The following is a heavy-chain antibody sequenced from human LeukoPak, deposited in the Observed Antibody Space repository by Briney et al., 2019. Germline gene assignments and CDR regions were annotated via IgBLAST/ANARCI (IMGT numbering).Heavy chain of an antibody. CDR3: ARDENNSGTYYDALDI. CDR2: ISSSGNTI. Sequence: GGSLRLSCAASGFTFSTYSMNWVRQAPGKGLEWVSYISSSGNTIYYADSVKGRFTISRDNAKNSLYLQINSLRAEDAAVYYCARDENNSGTYYDALDIWGQGTMVTVSS. D-gene: IGHD1-26*01. CDR1: GFTFSTYS. V-gene: IGHV3-48*01. J-gene: IGHJ3*02.